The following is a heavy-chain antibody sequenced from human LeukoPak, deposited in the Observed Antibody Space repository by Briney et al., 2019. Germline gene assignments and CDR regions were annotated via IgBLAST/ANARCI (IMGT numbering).Heavy chain of an antibody. D-gene: IGHD6-19*01. Sequence: SETLSLTCTVSGGSISGSSYYWGWIRQPPGKGLEWIGSTYYSGSTYYNPSLKSRVTISVDTSKNQFSLKLNSVTAADTAVYYCARGGVAGNFTWGQGTLVTVSS. CDR2: TYYSGST. CDR1: GGSISGSSYY. CDR3: ARGGVAGNFT. J-gene: IGHJ5*02. V-gene: IGHV4-39*02.